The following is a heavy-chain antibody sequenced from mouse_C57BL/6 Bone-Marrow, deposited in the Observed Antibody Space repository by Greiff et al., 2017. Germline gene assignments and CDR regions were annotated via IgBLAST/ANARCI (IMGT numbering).Heavy chain of an antibody. V-gene: IGHV1-9*01. D-gene: IGHD1-1*01. CDR1: GYTFTGYW. CDR3: ARGDLVYGSSPSYFDY. Sequence: VKLQQSGAELMKPGASVKLSCKATGYTFTGYWIEWVKQRPGHGLEWIGEILPGSGSTNYNEKFKGKATFTADKSSNTAYMQLRSLTTEDSAIYYCARGDLVYGSSPSYFDYWGQGTTLTVSS. J-gene: IGHJ2*01. CDR2: ILPGSGST.